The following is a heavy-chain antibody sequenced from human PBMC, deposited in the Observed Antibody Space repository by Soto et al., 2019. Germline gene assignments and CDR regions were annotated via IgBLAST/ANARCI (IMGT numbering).Heavy chain of an antibody. CDR1: VFTFISYG. Sequence: GWSLRLSCASSVFTFISYGMHWVRQAPGKGLEWVAVIWYDGSNKYYADSVKGRFTISRDNSKNTLYLQMNSLRAEDTAVYYCARQQYYYDSSGYLAPYYFDYWGQGTLVTVSS. V-gene: IGHV3-33*01. CDR3: ARQQYYYDSSGYLAPYYFDY. J-gene: IGHJ4*02. D-gene: IGHD3-22*01. CDR2: IWYDGSNK.